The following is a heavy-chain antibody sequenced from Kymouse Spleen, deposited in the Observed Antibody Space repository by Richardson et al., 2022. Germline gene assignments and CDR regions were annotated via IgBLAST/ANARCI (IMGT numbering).Heavy chain of an antibody. J-gene: IGHJ4*02. CDR1: GFTFDDYA. V-gene: IGHV3-9*01. D-gene: IGHD6-13*01. Sequence: EVQLVESGGGLVQPGRSLRLSCAASGFTFDDYAMHWVRQAPGKGLEWVSGISWNSGSIGYADSVKGRFTISRDNAKNSLYLQMNSLRAEDTALYYCAKDRAAAGPYYFDYWGQGTLVTVSS. CDR3: AKDRAAAGPYYFDY. CDR2: ISWNSGSI.